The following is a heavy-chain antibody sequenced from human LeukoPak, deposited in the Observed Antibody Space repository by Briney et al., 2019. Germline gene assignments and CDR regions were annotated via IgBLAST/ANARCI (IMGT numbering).Heavy chain of an antibody. CDR3: ASDSGYSSGSDF. D-gene: IGHD6-25*01. V-gene: IGHV3-11*05. CDR1: GYTFIDYY. Sequence: GGALRLSCEASGYTFIDYYMSWVRQAPGEGLEWVSYISSCNSYTNYADSVKGRFTIYRDNAKNSLNLQMNSLRAEDTAVYYCASDSGYSSGSDFWGQGTLVTVSS. J-gene: IGHJ4*02. CDR2: ISSCNSYT.